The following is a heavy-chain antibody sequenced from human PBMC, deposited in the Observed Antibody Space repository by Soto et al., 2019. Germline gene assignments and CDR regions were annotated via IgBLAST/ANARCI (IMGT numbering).Heavy chain of an antibody. J-gene: IGHJ5*02. CDR3: GRDADGGPAYKNHLDP. V-gene: IGHV4-31*03. CDR2: IHYNGNA. Sequence: SETLSLTCTVSGASISSCGFYWSWIRHHPGKGLEWVCYIHYNGNACYSPSLESRATISVDTSKNQIFLRLTTMTACDTAESYGGRDADGGPAYKNHLDPWGQEIPVTVSS. CDR1: GASISSCGFY. D-gene: IGHD3-16*01.